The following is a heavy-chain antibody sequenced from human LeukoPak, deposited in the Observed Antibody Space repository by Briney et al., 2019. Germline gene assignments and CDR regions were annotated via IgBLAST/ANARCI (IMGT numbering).Heavy chain of an antibody. CDR3: ARDYSGSYYVYFDY. J-gene: IGHJ4*02. Sequence: ASVKVSCKASGYTFTSYGISWVRQAPGQGLEWMGWISAYNGNTNHAQKLQGRVTMTTDTSTSTAYMELRSLRPDDTAVYYCARDYSGSYYVYFDYWGQGTLVTVSS. D-gene: IGHD1-26*01. V-gene: IGHV1-18*01. CDR2: ISAYNGNT. CDR1: GYTFTSYG.